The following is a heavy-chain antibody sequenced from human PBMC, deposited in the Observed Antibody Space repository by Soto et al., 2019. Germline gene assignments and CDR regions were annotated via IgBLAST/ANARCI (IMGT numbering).Heavy chain of an antibody. Sequence: VQLLESGGGLIQPGGSLRLSCAASGFTFSSYAISWVRQAPGKGLQWVSTITGSGASTYYADSVKGRVTSSRDNSANTLYLQINTLRADDTAFYFCAKAARAYTRSSGNDFWGQGTLVTVSS. D-gene: IGHD6-6*01. J-gene: IGHJ4*02. CDR1: GFTFSSYA. CDR3: AKAARAYTRSSGNDF. V-gene: IGHV3-23*01. CDR2: ITGSGAST.